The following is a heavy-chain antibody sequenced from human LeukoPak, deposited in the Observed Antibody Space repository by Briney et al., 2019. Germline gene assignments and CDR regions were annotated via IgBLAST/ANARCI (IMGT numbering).Heavy chain of an antibody. Sequence: GGSLRLSCAASGFTFSRFRMSWVRQPPGKGLEWVANINQDGSEIYYVDSVKGRFTVSTDNAKNTLYLQMNSLRAEDTAVYFCAKEYTVHTNRWDEHDNLPGGYWGQGTLVTVSS. CDR2: INQDGSEI. D-gene: IGHD4-17*01. V-gene: IGHV3-7*01. CDR1: GFTFSRFR. CDR3: AKEYTVHTNRWDEHDNLPGGY. J-gene: IGHJ4*02.